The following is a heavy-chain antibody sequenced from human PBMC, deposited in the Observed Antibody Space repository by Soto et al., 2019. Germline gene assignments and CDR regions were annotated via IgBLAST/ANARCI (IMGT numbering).Heavy chain of an antibody. D-gene: IGHD3-22*01. CDR1: GFTFGDYA. Sequence: PGGSLRFSCTASGFTFGDYAMSWVRQAPGKGLEWVGFIRSKAYGGTTEYAASVKGRFTISRDDSKSIAYLQMNSLKTEDTAVYYCTSVEYYDSSGYYFDYWGQGTLVTVSS. J-gene: IGHJ4*02. CDR3: TSVEYYDSSGYYFDY. V-gene: IGHV3-49*04. CDR2: IRSKAYGGTT.